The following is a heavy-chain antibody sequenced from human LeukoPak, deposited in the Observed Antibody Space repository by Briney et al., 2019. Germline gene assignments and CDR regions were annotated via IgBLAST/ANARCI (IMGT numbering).Heavy chain of an antibody. CDR1: GGSLSDYY. D-gene: IGHD1-26*01. J-gene: IGHJ4*02. CDR2: IHPSGTT. CDR3: ARGLDTYKSGVD. V-gene: IGHV4-34*01. Sequence: SETLSLTCGVYGGSLSDYYCTWIRQPPGKGLEWIGEIHPSGTTNYNPSLMSRVTMSLDTSKNQFSLKVTSVTAADTAVYFCARGLDTYKSGVDWGQGTLVTVSS.